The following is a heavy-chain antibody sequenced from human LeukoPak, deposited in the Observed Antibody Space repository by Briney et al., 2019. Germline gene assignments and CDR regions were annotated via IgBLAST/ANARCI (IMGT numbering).Heavy chain of an antibody. V-gene: IGHV3-23*01. CDR3: AKQGPGYYDILTGYPDY. Sequence: PGGSLRLSCAASGFTFSSYAMSWVRQAPGKVLEWVSVINGSAYNADSVKGRFTISRDNSKNTLYLQMNSLRAEDTAVYYCAKQGPGYYDILTGYPDYWGQGTLVTVSS. J-gene: IGHJ4*02. CDR2: INGSA. CDR1: GFTFSSYA. D-gene: IGHD3-9*01.